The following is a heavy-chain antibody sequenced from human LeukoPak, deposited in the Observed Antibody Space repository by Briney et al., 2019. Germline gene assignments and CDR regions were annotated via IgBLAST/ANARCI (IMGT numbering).Heavy chain of an antibody. CDR1: GYTFTSYG. Sequence: GASVKVSCKASGYTFTSYGISWVRQAPGQGLEWMGWISAYNGNTNYAQKLQGRVTMTTDTSPSTAYMELRSLRSDDTAVYYCARAVWYSSSWYDYYYYMDVWGKGTTVTVSS. D-gene: IGHD6-13*01. J-gene: IGHJ6*03. CDR3: ARAVWYSSSWYDYYYYMDV. CDR2: ISAYNGNT. V-gene: IGHV1-18*01.